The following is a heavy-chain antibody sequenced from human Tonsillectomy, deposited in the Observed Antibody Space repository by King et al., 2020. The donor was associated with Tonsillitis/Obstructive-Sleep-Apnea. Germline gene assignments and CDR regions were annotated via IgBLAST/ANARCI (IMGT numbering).Heavy chain of an antibody. J-gene: IGHJ5*02. Sequence: QLQESGPGLVKPSQTLSLTCSVSGGSISSGGYYWSWIRQHPGKGLEWIGYIYYSGSTYYNPSLKSLVIISVDTSKNKFSLKLSSVTAADTAVYYCARVRFLEWNNWFDPWGQGTLVTVSS. V-gene: IGHV4-31*01. CDR3: ARVRFLEWNNWFDP. D-gene: IGHD3-3*01. CDR2: IYYSGST. CDR1: GGSISSGGYY.